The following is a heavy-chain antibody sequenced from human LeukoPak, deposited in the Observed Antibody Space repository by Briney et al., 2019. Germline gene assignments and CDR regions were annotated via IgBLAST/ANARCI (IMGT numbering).Heavy chain of an antibody. CDR3: ARAVLVRGVITRFDP. V-gene: IGHV1-69*06. CDR2: IIPIFGTA. D-gene: IGHD3-10*01. J-gene: IGHJ5*02. Sequence: SVKVSCKASGGTFSSYAISWVRQAPGQGLEWMGGIIPIFGTANYAQKFQGRVTITADKSTSTAYMELSSLRSEDTAVYYCARAVLVRGVITRFDPWGQGTLATVSS. CDR1: GGTFSSYA.